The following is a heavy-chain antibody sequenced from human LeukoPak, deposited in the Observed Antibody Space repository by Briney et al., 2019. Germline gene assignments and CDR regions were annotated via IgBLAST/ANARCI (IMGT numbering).Heavy chain of an antibody. D-gene: IGHD3-16*02. Sequence: PSETLSLTCTVSGGSISSYYLSWIRQPPGKGLEWIGYIYYSGSTNYNPSLKSRVTISVDTSKNQFSLKLSSVTAADTAVYYCARGAPPYYVWGSYRYYYGMDVWGQGTTVTVSS. CDR3: ARGAPPYYVWGSYRYYYGMDV. CDR1: GGSISSYY. J-gene: IGHJ6*02. V-gene: IGHV4-59*01. CDR2: IYYSGST.